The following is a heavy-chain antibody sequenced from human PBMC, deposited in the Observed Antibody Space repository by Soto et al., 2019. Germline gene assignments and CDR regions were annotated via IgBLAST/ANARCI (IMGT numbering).Heavy chain of an antibody. D-gene: IGHD2-15*01. V-gene: IGHV3-9*01. CDR3: AKGGPDGFCSGGRCYFDY. Sequence: DVQLVESGGGLVQPGRSLRLSCAASGFTFDDYAMHWVRRVPGKGLEWVSSISWNSNIIGYADSVKGLFTLSRDNAKNSLYLQMNSLRPEDTTLYYCAKGGPDGFCSGGRCYFDYWGQGTLVTVSS. J-gene: IGHJ4*02. CDR2: ISWNSNII. CDR1: GFTFDDYA.